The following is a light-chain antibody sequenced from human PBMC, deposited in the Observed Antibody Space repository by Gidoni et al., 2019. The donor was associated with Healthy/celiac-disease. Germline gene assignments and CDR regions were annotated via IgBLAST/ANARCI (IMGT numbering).Light chain of an antibody. V-gene: IGLV3-1*01. CDR3: QAWDSSTAVV. J-gene: IGLJ2*01. Sequence: SYELPQPPSVSVSPGQTASITCSGDKLGDKYACWYQQKPGQSPVLVIYQDSKRPSGLPERFSGSNTGNTATLTISGTQAMDEADYYCQAWDSSTAVVFGGGTKLTVL. CDR2: QDS. CDR1: KLGDKY.